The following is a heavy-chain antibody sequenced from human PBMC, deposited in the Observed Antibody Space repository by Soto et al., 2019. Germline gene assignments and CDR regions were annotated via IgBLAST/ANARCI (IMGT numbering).Heavy chain of an antibody. V-gene: IGHV3-23*01. CDR1: TSNLKNYA. J-gene: IGHJ4*02. CDR2: LTDTGGST. CDR3: AKIKGAITFLHFDT. Sequence: LRLSCVDSTSNLKNYAMAWVRQAPGKGLEWVSALTDTGGSTYYAASVKGRFTISRDNSRNTLFLQMDRLRVDDTAVYYCAKIKGAITFLHFDTWGQGTLVTVSS. D-gene: IGHD3-16*01.